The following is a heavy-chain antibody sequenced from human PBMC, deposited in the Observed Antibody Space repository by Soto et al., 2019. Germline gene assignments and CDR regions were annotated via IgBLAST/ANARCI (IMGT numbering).Heavy chain of an antibody. V-gene: IGHV1-3*01. CDR3: ARGPLGSRGVIINNWFDP. CDR2: INAGNGNT. CDR1: GYTFTSYA. J-gene: IGHJ5*02. Sequence: GASVKVSCKASGYTFTSYAMHWVRQAPGQRLEWMGWINAGNGNTKYSQKFQGRVTITRDTSASTAYMELRSLRSEDTAVYYCARGPLGSRGVIINNWFDPWGQGTLVTVSS. D-gene: IGHD3-10*01.